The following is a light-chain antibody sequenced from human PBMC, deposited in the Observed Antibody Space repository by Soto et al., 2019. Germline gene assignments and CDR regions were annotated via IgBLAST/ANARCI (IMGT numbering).Light chain of an antibody. Sequence: ERVMTQSPATLSVSPGERSTLSCRAIQSVSSNLAWYQQKPGQAPWLLISGASSRATGIPERFSGSRSGTEFTLTINSLQSEDFAVYYCQRYNNWPLTFGGGTKVDIK. CDR2: GAS. CDR1: QSVSSN. V-gene: IGKV3D-15*01. CDR3: QRYNNWPLT. J-gene: IGKJ4*01.